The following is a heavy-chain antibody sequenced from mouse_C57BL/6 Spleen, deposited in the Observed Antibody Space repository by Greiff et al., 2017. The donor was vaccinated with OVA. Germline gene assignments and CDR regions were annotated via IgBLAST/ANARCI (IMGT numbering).Heavy chain of an antibody. D-gene: IGHD2-5*01. V-gene: IGHV1-9*01. J-gene: IGHJ1*03. CDR1: GYTFTGYW. CDR2: ILPGSGST. Sequence: QVQLQQSGAELMKPGASVKLSCKATGYTFTGYWIEWVKQRPGHGLEWIGEILPGSGSTTYNEKFKGKATFTADTSSNTAYMQLSSLTTEDSAIYDGARSGSNYVWYFDVWGTGTTVTVSS. CDR3: ARSGSNYVWYFDV.